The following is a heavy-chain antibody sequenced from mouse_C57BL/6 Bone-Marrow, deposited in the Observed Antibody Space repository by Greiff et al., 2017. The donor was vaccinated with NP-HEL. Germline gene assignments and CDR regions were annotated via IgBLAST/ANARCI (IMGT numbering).Heavy chain of an antibody. Sequence: VKLVESGAELMKPGASVKLSCKATGYTFTGYWIEWVKQRPGHGLEWIGEILPGSGSTNYNEKFKGKATFTADTSSNTAYMQLSSLTTEDSAIYYCARGVFYYGSRTGNFDVWGTGTTVTVSS. J-gene: IGHJ1*03. CDR3: ARGVFYYGSRTGNFDV. CDR1: GYTFTGYW. V-gene: IGHV1-9*01. CDR2: ILPGSGST. D-gene: IGHD1-1*01.